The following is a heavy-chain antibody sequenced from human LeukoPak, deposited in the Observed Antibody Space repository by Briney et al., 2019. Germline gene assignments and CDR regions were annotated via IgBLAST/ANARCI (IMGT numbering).Heavy chain of an antibody. CDR1: GFTLGDYN. J-gene: IGHJ4*02. CDR3: ARGARWLHLDFDY. D-gene: IGHD5-24*01. Sequence: PGGSLRLSCAASGFTLGDYNMSWVRQAPGRGLKWVSDISISGATTTYADSVRGRFTFSRDNAKNSLYLQMASLRADDTAVYYCARGARWLHLDFDYWGQGTLVTVSS. CDR2: ISISGATT. V-gene: IGHV3-11*04.